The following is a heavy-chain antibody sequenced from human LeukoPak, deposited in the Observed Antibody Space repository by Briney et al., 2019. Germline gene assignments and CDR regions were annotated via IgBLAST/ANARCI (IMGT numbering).Heavy chain of an antibody. Sequence: ASVKVSCKASGYTFTVYYMHWVRQAPGQGLEWMGWINPNSGGTNYAQKFQGRVTMTRDTSISTAYMELSRLRSDDTAVYYCAREVAVAGRGSYFDYWGQGTLVTVSS. CDR1: GYTFTVYY. J-gene: IGHJ4*02. CDR2: INPNSGGT. D-gene: IGHD6-19*01. CDR3: AREVAVAGRGSYFDY. V-gene: IGHV1-2*02.